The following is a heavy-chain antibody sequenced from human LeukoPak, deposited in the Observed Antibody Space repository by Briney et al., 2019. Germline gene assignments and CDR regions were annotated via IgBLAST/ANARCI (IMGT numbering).Heavy chain of an antibody. J-gene: IGHJ4*02. Sequence: PGGSLRLSCAASGFTFSSYAMSWGRQAPGKGLEWGSAISGSGGSTYYADSVKGRFTISRDNSKNTLYLQMNSLRAEDTAVYYCAKQGRDMITFGGVTGSFDYWGQGTLVTVSS. D-gene: IGHD3-16*01. CDR3: AKQGRDMITFGGVTGSFDY. CDR1: GFTFSSYA. CDR2: ISGSGGST. V-gene: IGHV3-23*01.